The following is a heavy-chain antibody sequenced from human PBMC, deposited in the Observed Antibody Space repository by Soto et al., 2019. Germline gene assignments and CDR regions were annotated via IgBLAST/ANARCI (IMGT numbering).Heavy chain of an antibody. Sequence: QVQLVQSGAEVKKPGASVKVSCKASGYTFTNYGISWVRQAPGQGLEWMGGISAYKGNTKYAQKLQGRVTMTTDTSTSTAYMELRSLRSDDTAVYYCARGVGSGSYYNQYNWFDPWGQGTLVTVSS. CDR1: GYTFTNYG. CDR2: ISAYKGNT. CDR3: ARGVGSGSYYNQYNWFDP. V-gene: IGHV1-18*01. D-gene: IGHD3-10*01. J-gene: IGHJ5*02.